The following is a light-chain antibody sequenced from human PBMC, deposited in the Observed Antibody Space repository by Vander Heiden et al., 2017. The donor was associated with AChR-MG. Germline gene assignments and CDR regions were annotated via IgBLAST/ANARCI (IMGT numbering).Light chain of an antibody. CDR2: AAS. V-gene: IGKV1-39*01. CDR3: QQSYITPPT. J-gene: IGKJ2*01. Sequence: DIQMTQSPSSPSASVGDRVPITCRASQTISNYLNWYQQKPGKAPNLLVSAASSLQRGVPSRFSGSGSGTDFTLTISSLQPEDFATDYCQQSYITPPTFGQGTKLEIK. CDR1: QTISNY.